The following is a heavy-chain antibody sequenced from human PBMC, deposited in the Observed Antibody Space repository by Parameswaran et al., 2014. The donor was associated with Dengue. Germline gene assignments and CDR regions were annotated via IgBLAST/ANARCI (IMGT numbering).Heavy chain of an antibody. V-gene: IGHV1-2*02. J-gene: IGHJ4*02. CDR3: ARANWNPDY. D-gene: IGHD1-20*01. Sequence: WVRQAPGQGLEWMGWINPNSGGTNYAQKFQGRVTMTRDTSISTAYMELSRLRSDDTAVYYCARANWNPDYWGQGNPGHRLL. CDR2: INPNSGGT.